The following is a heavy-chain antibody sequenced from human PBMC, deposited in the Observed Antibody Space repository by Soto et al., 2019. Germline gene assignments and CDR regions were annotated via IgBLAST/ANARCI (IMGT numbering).Heavy chain of an antibody. V-gene: IGHV4-59*01. CDR3: AKYRRTDAEGYTFDY. D-gene: IGHD2-15*01. CDR2: IYYSGST. Sequence: SETLSLTCTVSGDSIRGYYWSWIRQPRGKGLEWIGYIYYSGSTNYNPSLKGRVTMSVDTSKNQFSLKLTSVTAADTAMYFCAKYRRTDAEGYTFDYWGQGALVTVSS. CDR1: GDSIRGYY. J-gene: IGHJ4*02.